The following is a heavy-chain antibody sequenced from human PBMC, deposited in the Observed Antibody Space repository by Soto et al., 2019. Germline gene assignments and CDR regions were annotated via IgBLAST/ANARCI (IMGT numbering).Heavy chain of an antibody. J-gene: IGHJ6*03. Sequence: QVQLVESGGGVVQPGRSLRLSCAASGFTFSSYGMHWVRQAPGKGLEWVAVIWYDGSNKYYADSVKGRFTISRDNSKTTLYLQMNSLRAEDTAVYYCARDVQVLLWFGYRGYYMDVWGKGTTVTVSS. CDR3: ARDVQVLLWFGYRGYYMDV. CDR1: GFTFSSYG. D-gene: IGHD3-10*01. CDR2: IWYDGSNK. V-gene: IGHV3-33*01.